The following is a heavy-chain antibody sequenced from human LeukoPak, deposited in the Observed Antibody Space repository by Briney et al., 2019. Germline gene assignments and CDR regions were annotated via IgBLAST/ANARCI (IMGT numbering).Heavy chain of an antibody. D-gene: IGHD3-3*01. V-gene: IGHV3-53*01. J-gene: IGHJ3*02. CDR1: GFTVSSNY. CDR3: ARDDDLWGDRAFDI. Sequence: GGSLTLSCAASGFTVSSNYMSWVRQAPGKGLEWVSVIYSGGSTYYADSVTGRFTISRDNSKNTLYLQMNSLRAEDTAVYYCARDDDLWGDRAFDIWGQGTMVTVSS. CDR2: IYSGGST.